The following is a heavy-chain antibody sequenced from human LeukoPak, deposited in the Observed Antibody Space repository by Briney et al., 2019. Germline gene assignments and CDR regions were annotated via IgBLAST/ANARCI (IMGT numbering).Heavy chain of an antibody. V-gene: IGHV3-23*01. CDR1: GFTFSSSA. J-gene: IGHJ3*02. D-gene: IGHD4-17*01. CDR2: IGGSGGDT. Sequence: GGSLRLSCATSGFTFSSSAMNWVRQAPGEGLQWVSAIGGSGGDTYYADSVKGRFTISRENSKTTVYLQMDNLRAEDMAVYYCAKASPRLTTVTSSAFDIWGQGTMVTVSS. CDR3: AKASPRLTTVTSSAFDI.